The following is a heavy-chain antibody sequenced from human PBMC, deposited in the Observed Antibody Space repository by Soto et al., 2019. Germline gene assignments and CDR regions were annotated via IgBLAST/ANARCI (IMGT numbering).Heavy chain of an antibody. V-gene: IGHV4-39*01. Sequence: SETLFLTCTVSGVSISSSSYYWGWRRQPPGTRLEWIGSIYYSGSTYYNPSLKSRVTISVDTSKNQFSLRLTSVTAADTAVYYCASQKLDVPAFFDYWGQG. CDR3: ASQKLDVPAFFDY. CDR1: GVSISSSSYY. D-gene: IGHD1-7*01. CDR2: IYYSGST. J-gene: IGHJ4*02.